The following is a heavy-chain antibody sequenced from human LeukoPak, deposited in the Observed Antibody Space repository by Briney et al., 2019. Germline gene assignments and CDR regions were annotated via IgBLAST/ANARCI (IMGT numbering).Heavy chain of an antibody. D-gene: IGHD5-12*01. CDR3: AKANVDIVATMFDY. V-gene: IGHV3-9*01. CDR2: ISWNSGSI. Sequence: GRSLRLSCAASGFTFADYAMHWVRQAPGKGLEWVSGISWNSGSIGYADSVKGRFTISRDNAKNSLYLQMNSLRAEDTALYYCAKANVDIVATMFDYWGQGTLVTVSS. CDR1: GFTFADYA. J-gene: IGHJ4*02.